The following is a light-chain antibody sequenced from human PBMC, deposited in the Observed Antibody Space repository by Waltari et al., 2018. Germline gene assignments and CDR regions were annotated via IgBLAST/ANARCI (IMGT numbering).Light chain of an antibody. V-gene: IGLV3-25*03. CDR1: SFPKQY. J-gene: IGLJ3*02. CDR2: MDT. Sequence: SYELTQPPSVSVSPGQTARITCSGDSFPKQYSYWYRQKSGQAPGLVPYMDTKEASGVPDRFSGSLSGTTATLTIRGVQADDEADYYCQSSDRSGSFLLFGGGTKLTVL. CDR3: QSSDRSGSFLL.